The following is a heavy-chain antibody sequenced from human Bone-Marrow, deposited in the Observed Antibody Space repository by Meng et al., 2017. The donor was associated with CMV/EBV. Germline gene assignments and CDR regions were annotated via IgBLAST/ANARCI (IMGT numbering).Heavy chain of an antibody. D-gene: IGHD1-26*01. V-gene: IGHV3-74*01. Sequence: GESLKISCAASGFTFSSYWMHWVRHTPGKGLVWVSRSNSDGSSTSYADSVKGRFTISRGNAKNTVFLQMNSLRAEDTAVYYCARAPRGSGSLMARYWGQGTLVTVSS. CDR2: SNSDGSST. CDR1: GFTFSSYW. CDR3: ARAPRGSGSLMARY. J-gene: IGHJ4*02.